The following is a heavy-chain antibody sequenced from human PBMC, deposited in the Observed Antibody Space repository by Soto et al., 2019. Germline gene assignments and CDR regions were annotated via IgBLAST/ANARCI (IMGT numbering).Heavy chain of an antibody. CDR2: IIPIFGTA. CDR1: GGTFSSYA. V-gene: IGHV1-69*01. CDR3: AGDPGITGNTVYGLDAFDS. J-gene: IGHJ3*02. Sequence: QVQLVQSGAEVKKPGSSVKVSCKASGGTFSSYAISWVRQAPGQGLEWMGGIIPIFGTANYAQKFQGRVTITADESTSTAYMELSSLRSEDTPVYYCAGDPGITGNTVYGLDAFDSWGQGTMVTVSS. D-gene: IGHD1-7*01.